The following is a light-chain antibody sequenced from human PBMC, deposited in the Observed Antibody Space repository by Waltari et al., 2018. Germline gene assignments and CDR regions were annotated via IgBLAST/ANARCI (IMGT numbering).Light chain of an antibody. Sequence: EAVLTQSPGTMSLFPGERATLSCRASQSVYKYLAWYQQKPGQAPRLLIYDATKRATGIPARFSGSGSETDFTLTISSLEPEDFAVYYCQQRNNWLITFGQGTRLEIK. CDR3: QQRNNWLIT. V-gene: IGKV3-11*01. J-gene: IGKJ5*01. CDR1: QSVYKY. CDR2: DAT.